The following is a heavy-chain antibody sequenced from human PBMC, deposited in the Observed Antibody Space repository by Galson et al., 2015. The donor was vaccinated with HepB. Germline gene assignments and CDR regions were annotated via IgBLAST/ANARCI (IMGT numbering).Heavy chain of an antibody. J-gene: IGHJ4*02. CDR3: ARAYYFDTSGYYY. V-gene: IGHV3-21*01. CDR2: ISGTSSYI. CDR1: GFTFSTYS. D-gene: IGHD3-22*01. Sequence: SLRLSCAVSGFTFSTYSMNWVRQAPGKGLEWVSSISGTSSYIYYADSVKGRFTISRDNAKNSLYLQMNSLRAEDTAVYYCARAYYFDTSGYYYWGQGTLVTVSS.